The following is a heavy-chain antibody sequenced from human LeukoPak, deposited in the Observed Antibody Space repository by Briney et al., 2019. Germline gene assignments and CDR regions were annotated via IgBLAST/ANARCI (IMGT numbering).Heavy chain of an antibody. CDR1: GFTFSSYS. Sequence: PGESLRLSCAASGFTFSSYSMNWVRQAPGKGLEWVSSITSSSTYIYYADSVKGRFTISRDNAKNSLYLQMNSLRAEDTALYYCARDMAHGTYFPFFDYWGQGILVTVSS. V-gene: IGHV3-21*01. CDR2: ITSSSTYI. D-gene: IGHD2/OR15-2a*01. CDR3: ARDMAHGTYFPFFDY. J-gene: IGHJ4*02.